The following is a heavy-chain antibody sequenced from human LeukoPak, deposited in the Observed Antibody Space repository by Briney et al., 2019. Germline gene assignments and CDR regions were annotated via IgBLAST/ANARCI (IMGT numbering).Heavy chain of an antibody. CDR2: ISSSSSYI. J-gene: IGHJ4*02. D-gene: IGHD6-6*01. CDR3: AKDRTPGGSSSSSFDY. Sequence: GGSLRLSCAASGFTFSSYSMNWVRQAPGKGLEWVSSISSSSSYIYYADSVKGRFTISRDNAKNSLYLQMNSLRAEDTAVYYCAKDRTPGGSSSSSFDYWGQGTLVTVSS. V-gene: IGHV3-21*04. CDR1: GFTFSSYS.